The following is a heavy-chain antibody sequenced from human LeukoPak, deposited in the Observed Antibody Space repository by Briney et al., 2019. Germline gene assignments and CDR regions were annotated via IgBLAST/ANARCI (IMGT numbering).Heavy chain of an antibody. V-gene: IGHV3-21*01. J-gene: IGHJ5*02. Sequence: MPGGSLRLSCAASGFTFSSYSMNWVRQAPGKGLEWVSSISSSSSYINYADSVKGRFTISRDNAKNSLYLQMNSLRAEDTAVYYCARGTSCGFDPWGQGTLVTVSS. CDR2: ISSSSSYI. D-gene: IGHD2-2*01. CDR3: ARGTSCGFDP. CDR1: GFTFSSYS.